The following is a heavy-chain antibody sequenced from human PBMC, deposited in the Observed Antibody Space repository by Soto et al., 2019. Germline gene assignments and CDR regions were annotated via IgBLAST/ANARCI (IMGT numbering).Heavy chain of an antibody. D-gene: IGHD6-6*01. CDR3: DRKPRPLFSFDI. CDR1: GGSISSGGYS. J-gene: IGHJ3*02. V-gene: IGHV4-30-2*01. CDR2: IYHSGST. Sequence: QLQLQESGSGLVKPSQTLSLTCAVSGGSISSGGYSWSWIRQPPGKGLEWIGYIYHSGSTYYNPSLKRRVTISVDRPKNQFSLKLSSVTAADTAVYYGDRKPRPLFSFDIWGQGTMVTVSS.